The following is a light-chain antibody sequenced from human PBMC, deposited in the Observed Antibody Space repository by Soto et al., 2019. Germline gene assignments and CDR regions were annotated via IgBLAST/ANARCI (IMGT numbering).Light chain of an antibody. J-gene: IGLJ1*01. CDR1: SSDVGSYNR. V-gene: IGLV2-18*02. CDR2: EVS. CDR3: NSYTSSGTYV. Sequence: QSALTQPASVSGSPGQSVTISCTGTSSDVGSYNRVSWYQQPPGTAPKLMIYEVSNRPSGVPDRFSGSKSGNTASLTISGLQAEDEADYYCNSYTSSGTYVFGTGTKVTVL.